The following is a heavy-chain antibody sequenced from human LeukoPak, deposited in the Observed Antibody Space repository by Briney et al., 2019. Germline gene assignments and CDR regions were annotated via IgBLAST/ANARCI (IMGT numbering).Heavy chain of an antibody. CDR3: ARDKHNSGWNWLDP. J-gene: IGHJ5*02. V-gene: IGHV3-11*01. D-gene: IGHD6-19*01. Sequence: GGSLRLPCVASGFSFSDYYMTWIRQAPGKGLEWLSYITNSGSGSVLSYADSVRGRFTISRDNAKNSLYLQMNSLRPEDTAVYYCARDKHNSGWNWLDPWGQGTLVTVSS. CDR1: GFSFSDYY. CDR2: ITNSGSGSVL.